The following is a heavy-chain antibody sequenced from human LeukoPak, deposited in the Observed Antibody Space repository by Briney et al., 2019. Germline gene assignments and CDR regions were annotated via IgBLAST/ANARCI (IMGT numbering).Heavy chain of an antibody. CDR2: IFHTGNS. V-gene: IGHV4-30-2*01. J-gene: IGHJ5*02. CDR1: GDSISSGDYS. CDR3: ARELWFVNAPGSWLDP. Sequence: SETLSLTCTVSGDSISSGDYSWGWIRQPSGKGLEWIGYIFHTGNSYYNPSLRSRVTISVDRSRNQFSLRLTSVTAADTAVYYCARELWFVNAPGSWLDPWGPGTLVAVSS. D-gene: IGHD3-10*01.